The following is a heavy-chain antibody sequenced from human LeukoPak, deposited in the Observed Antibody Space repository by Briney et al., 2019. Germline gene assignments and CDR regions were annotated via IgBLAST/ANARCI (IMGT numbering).Heavy chain of an antibody. J-gene: IGHJ4*02. V-gene: IGHV3-30*03. D-gene: IGHD2-15*01. CDR1: GFTFSSYG. Sequence: GGSLRLSCAASGFTFSSYGMHWVRQAPGKGLEWVAVISYDGSNKYYADSVKGRFTISRDNSKNTLYLQMNSLRAEDTAVYYCARELPKLDYFDYWGQGTLVTVSS. CDR3: ARELPKLDYFDY. CDR2: ISYDGSNK.